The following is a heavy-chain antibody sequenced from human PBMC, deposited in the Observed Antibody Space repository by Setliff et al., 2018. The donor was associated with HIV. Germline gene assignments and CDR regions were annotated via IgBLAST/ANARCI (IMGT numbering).Heavy chain of an antibody. Sequence: LSLTCTVSGYSISRGYYWGCGRQPPGTGLEWIGSIYHSGSTNYNPSLKSRFTISVDTSKNQFSMKLSSVTAPDTAVYYRARGLVRGPVGVGWFDPWGKGTLVTVS. CDR3: ARGLVRGPVGVGWFDP. V-gene: IGHV4-38-2*02. J-gene: IGHJ5*02. CDR1: GYSISRGYY. D-gene: IGHD3-10*01. CDR2: IYHSGST.